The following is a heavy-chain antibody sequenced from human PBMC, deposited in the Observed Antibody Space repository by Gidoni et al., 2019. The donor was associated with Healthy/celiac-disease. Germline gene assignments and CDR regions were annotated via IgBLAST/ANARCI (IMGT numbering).Heavy chain of an antibody. CDR2: ISGSGGST. Sequence: EVQLLGSGGGLEQPGGSLRPPCAASGFTFSSYAMCWVRQAPGKGLEWVSAISGSGGSTYYADSVKGRFTISRDNSKNTLYLQMNSLRAEDTAVYYCAKGRDTANWFDPWGQGTLVTVSS. D-gene: IGHD5-18*01. CDR3: AKGRDTANWFDP. CDR1: GFTFSSYA. J-gene: IGHJ5*02. V-gene: IGHV3-23*01.